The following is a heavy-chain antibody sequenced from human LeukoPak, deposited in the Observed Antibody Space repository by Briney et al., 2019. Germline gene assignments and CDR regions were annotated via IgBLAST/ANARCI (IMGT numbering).Heavy chain of an antibody. CDR3: ARQGLASSGWYSPLDY. D-gene: IGHD6-19*01. CDR2: IDPSDSYT. J-gene: IGHJ4*02. Sequence: GESLRISCKGSGYSFTSYWISWVRQMPGKGLEWMGRIDPSDSYTNYSPSFQGHVTISADKSISTAYLQWSSLKASDTAMYYCARQGLASSGWYSPLDYWGQGTLVTVSS. CDR1: GYSFTSYW. V-gene: IGHV5-10-1*01.